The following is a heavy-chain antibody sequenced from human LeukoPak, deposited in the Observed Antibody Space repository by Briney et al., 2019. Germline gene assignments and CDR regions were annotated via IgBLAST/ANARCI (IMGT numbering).Heavy chain of an antibody. CDR1: GFTVSSNY. V-gene: IGHV3-66*01. D-gene: IGHD2-15*01. Sequence: PGESLRLSCAASGFTVSSNYMSWVRQAPGKGLEWVSVIYSGGGTYYADSVKGRFTISRDNSKNPLYLQMNSLRAEDTAVYYCARASFWFDYSGYYFDYWGQGTLVTVSS. CDR2: IYSGGGT. CDR3: ARASFWFDYSGYYFDY. J-gene: IGHJ4*02.